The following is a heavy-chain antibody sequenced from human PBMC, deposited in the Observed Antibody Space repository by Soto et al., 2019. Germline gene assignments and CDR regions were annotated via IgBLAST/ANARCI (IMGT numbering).Heavy chain of an antibody. CDR3: ARDTYYYDSSGYSSLDY. V-gene: IGHV3-21*05. D-gene: IGHD3-22*01. CDR1: GFTFSSYE. Sequence: GGSLRLSCAASGFTFSSYEMNWVRQAPGKGLEWVSYISSSSSYIYYADSVKGRFTISRDNAKNSLYLQMNSLRAEDTAVYYCARDTYYYDSSGYSSLDYWGQGTLVTVSS. J-gene: IGHJ4*02. CDR2: ISSSSSYI.